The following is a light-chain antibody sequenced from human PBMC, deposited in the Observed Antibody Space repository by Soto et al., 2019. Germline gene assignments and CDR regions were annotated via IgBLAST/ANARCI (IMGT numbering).Light chain of an antibody. V-gene: IGKV3-20*01. CDR1: QSLANSF. CDR3: QQYGTSEII. J-gene: IGKJ5*01. CDR2: DTS. Sequence: EFVLTQSPGTLSLSPGERATLSCRASQSLANSFIAWYQQKPGQAPRLLLFDTSSRASGIPDRFSGSGSGTDFTLTISMLETEDFAVFYCQQYGTSEIIFGQGTRLEMK.